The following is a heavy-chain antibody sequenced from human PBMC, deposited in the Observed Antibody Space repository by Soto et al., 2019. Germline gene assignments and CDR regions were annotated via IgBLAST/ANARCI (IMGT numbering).Heavy chain of an antibody. CDR2: INSDGSST. Sequence: EVQLVESGGGLVQPGGSLRLSCAASGFTFSSYWMHWVRQAPGKGRVWVSRINSDGSSTSYADSVKGRFTISRDNAKNTLYLQMNSLRAEDTAVYYCARGYCSSTSCHLDYWGQGTLVTVSS. D-gene: IGHD2-2*01. CDR1: GFTFSSYW. V-gene: IGHV3-74*01. CDR3: ARGYCSSTSCHLDY. J-gene: IGHJ4*02.